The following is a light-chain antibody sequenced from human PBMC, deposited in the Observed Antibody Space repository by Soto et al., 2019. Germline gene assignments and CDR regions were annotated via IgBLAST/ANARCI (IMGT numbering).Light chain of an antibody. CDR3: QQRSNWPLLT. CDR2: DAS. CDR1: QSVSSY. V-gene: IGKV3-11*01. Sequence: EIVLTQSPATLSLSPGERATLSCRASQSVSSYLAWYQQKPGQAPRLLIYDASNRATGITARFSGSGSGTDFTLTISSLEPDDFAVYYCQQRSNWPLLTFGGGTKVEIK. J-gene: IGKJ4*01.